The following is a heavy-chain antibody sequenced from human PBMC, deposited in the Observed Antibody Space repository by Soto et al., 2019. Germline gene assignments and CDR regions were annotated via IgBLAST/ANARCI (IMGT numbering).Heavy chain of an antibody. D-gene: IGHD3-3*01. CDR1: GGSFSGYY. CDR2: INHSGST. V-gene: IGHV4-34*01. Sequence: SETLSLTCAVYGGSFSGYYWSWIRQPPGKGLEWIGEINHSGSTNYNPSLKSRVTISVDTSKNQFSLKLSSVTAADTAVYYCASSKARLEWSPRLLQTLDVWGQGTTVTVSS. J-gene: IGHJ6*02. CDR3: ASSKARLEWSPRLLQTLDV.